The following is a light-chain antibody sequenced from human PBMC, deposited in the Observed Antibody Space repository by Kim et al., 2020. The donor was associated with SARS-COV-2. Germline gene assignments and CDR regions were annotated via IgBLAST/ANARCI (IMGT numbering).Light chain of an antibody. Sequence: ALGQTVRITCQGDSLRSYYASWYQQKPGQAPVLVIYGKNNRPSGIPDRFSGSSSGNTASLTITGAQADDEADYYCNSRDSSGNHLVFGGGTQLTVL. CDR2: GKN. V-gene: IGLV3-19*01. J-gene: IGLJ2*01. CDR3: NSRDSSGNHLV. CDR1: SLRSYY.